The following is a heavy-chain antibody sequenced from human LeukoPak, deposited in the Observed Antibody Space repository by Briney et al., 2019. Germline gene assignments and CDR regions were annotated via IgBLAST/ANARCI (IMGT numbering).Heavy chain of an antibody. J-gene: IGHJ3*02. V-gene: IGHV4-59*12. Sequence: SETLSLTCTVSGGSISSYYWSWIRQPPGKGLEWIGYIYYSGSTNYNPSLKSRVTISVDTSKNQFSLKLSSVTAADTAVYYCARVRYYYDSSGYYSFDAFDIWGQGTMVTVSS. CDR3: ARVRYYYDSSGYYSFDAFDI. CDR2: IYYSGST. CDR1: GGSISSYY. D-gene: IGHD3-22*01.